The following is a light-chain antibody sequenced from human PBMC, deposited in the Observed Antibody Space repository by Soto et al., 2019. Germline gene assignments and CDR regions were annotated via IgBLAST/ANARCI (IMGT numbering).Light chain of an antibody. CDR3: LQYGSTPLT. Sequence: EIVLTQSPDTLSLSPGERATLSCRASQSVRSNSLAWYQQKPGQAPRFLIYDASSRATGIPDRFSGSGSGTDFTLTISRLEPEDFAVYYCLQYGSTPLTFGGGTKVDI. CDR1: QSVRSNS. V-gene: IGKV3-20*01. J-gene: IGKJ4*01. CDR2: DAS.